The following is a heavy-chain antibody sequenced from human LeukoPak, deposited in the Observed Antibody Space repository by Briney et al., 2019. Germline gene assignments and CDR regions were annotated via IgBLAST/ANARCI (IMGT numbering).Heavy chain of an antibody. D-gene: IGHD5-18*01. V-gene: IGHV3-23*01. CDR1: GFTFSNYA. Sequence: GGSLRLSCAASGFTFSNYAMSWVRQAPGKGLEWVSTISGSGSSTYYADSVKGRFTISRDNSKNTLYLQMNSLRAEDTAEYYCAKDLSDATMVRSNYYFDYWGLGTLVTVSS. CDR3: AKDLSDATMVRSNYYFDY. J-gene: IGHJ4*02. CDR2: ISGSGSST.